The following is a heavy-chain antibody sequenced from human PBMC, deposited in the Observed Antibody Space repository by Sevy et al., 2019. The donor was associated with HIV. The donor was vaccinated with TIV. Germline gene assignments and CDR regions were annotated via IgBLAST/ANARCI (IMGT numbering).Heavy chain of an antibody. CDR2: VSKEGTNK. CDR3: ARDPHSVPHWGSFDS. V-gene: IGHV3-30-3*01. J-gene: IGHJ4*02. D-gene: IGHD3-16*01. CDR1: GFTFTRYA. Sequence: GGYLRLSCEASGFTFTRYAFHWVRQAPGKGLEWVVVVSKEGTNKYYADSVKGRFTISRDNSRNTLYLQMQSLRADDTAVYFCARDPHSVPHWGSFDSWGQGTLVTVSS.